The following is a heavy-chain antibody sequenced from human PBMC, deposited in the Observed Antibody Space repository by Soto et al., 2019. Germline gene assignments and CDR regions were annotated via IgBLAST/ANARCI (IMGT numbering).Heavy chain of an antibody. Sequence: QLQLQESGSGLVKPSQTLSLTCAVCGGSISSSGYSWSWVREPPGKGLEWTGYIYHSGSTYYNPSLKSRVTISVDRSKNQFSLKLSSMTAADTAVYYCARAHYGDYGYGMDVWGQGTTVTVSS. V-gene: IGHV4-30-2*01. CDR3: ARAHYGDYGYGMDV. D-gene: IGHD4-17*01. CDR2: IYHSGST. J-gene: IGHJ6*02. CDR1: GGSISSSGYS.